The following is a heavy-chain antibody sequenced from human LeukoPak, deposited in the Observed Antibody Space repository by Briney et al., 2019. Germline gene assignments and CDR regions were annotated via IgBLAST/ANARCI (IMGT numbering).Heavy chain of an antibody. CDR2: ISGSGGST. Sequence: GGSLRLSCAASGFTFSSYAMSWVRQAPGKGLEWVSAISGSGGSTYYADSVKGRFTISRDNSKNTLHLQMDSLRAEDTAVYYCAKGKGRAAAGTCAWFDPWGQGTLVTVSS. CDR3: AKGKGRAAAGTCAWFDP. CDR1: GFTFSSYA. D-gene: IGHD6-13*01. V-gene: IGHV3-23*01. J-gene: IGHJ5*02.